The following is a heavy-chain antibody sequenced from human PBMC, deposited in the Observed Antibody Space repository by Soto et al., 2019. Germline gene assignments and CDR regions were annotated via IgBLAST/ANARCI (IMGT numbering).Heavy chain of an antibody. CDR3: AKASPVVTGV. D-gene: IGHD5-18*01. CDR2: IYYSGST. J-gene: IGHJ6*02. V-gene: IGHV4-30-4*01. CDR1: GGSISSGDYY. Sequence: QVQLQESGPGLVKPSQTLSLTCTVSGGSISSGDYYWSWIRQPPGKGLEWIGYIYYSGSTYYNPSPKSRSNKTGDTAKDQFPPKPSSVDGADPAVYFWAKASPVVTGVWGQGTTVTVSS.